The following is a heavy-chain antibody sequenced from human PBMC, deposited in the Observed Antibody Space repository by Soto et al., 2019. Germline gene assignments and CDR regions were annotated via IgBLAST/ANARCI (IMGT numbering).Heavy chain of an antibody. V-gene: IGHV1-3*01. CDR2: INAGNGNT. D-gene: IGHD5-12*01. Sequence: ASVKVSCKASGYTFTNYATHCVRQAPGQRLEWMGWINAGNGNTKYSQKFQGRVTITRDTSASTAYMELSSLRSEDTAVYYCARVSGYYLPDYWGQGTLVTVSS. J-gene: IGHJ4*02. CDR1: GYTFTNYA. CDR3: ARVSGYYLPDY.